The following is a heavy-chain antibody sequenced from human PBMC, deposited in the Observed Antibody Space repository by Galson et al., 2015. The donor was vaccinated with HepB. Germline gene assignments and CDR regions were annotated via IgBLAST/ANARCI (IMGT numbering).Heavy chain of an antibody. J-gene: IGHJ4*02. CDR3: AVYSYGYAAFDY. Sequence: SLIPSCAASGYTSTSYAISRARQAPGKGLEWVSAISGSGGSTYYADSVKGRFTISRDNSKNTLHLQMNSLRAEDTAVYYCAVYSYGYAAFDYWGQGTLVTASS. V-gene: IGHV3-23*01. CDR1: GYTSTSYA. D-gene: IGHD5-18*01. CDR2: ISGSGGST.